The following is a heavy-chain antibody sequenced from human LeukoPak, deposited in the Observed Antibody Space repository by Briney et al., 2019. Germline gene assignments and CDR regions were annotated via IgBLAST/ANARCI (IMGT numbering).Heavy chain of an antibody. CDR3: ARRIRSWFDP. J-gene: IGHJ5*02. CDR2: MFYSGST. D-gene: IGHD2-15*01. Sequence: SGTLSLTCTVSGGSISGYYWSWIRQPPGKGLEWIGYMFYSGSTNYNPSLKSRVTISVDTSKNQFSLNLTSVTAADTAVYYCARRIRSWFDPWGQGTLVTVSS. V-gene: IGHV4-59*01. CDR1: GGSISGYY.